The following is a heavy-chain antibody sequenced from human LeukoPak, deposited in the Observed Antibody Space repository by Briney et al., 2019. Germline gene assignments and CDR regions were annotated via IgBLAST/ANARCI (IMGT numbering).Heavy chain of an antibody. V-gene: IGHV4-30-2*01. D-gene: IGHD3-3*01. CDR1: GGSISSGGYS. J-gene: IGHJ6*02. CDR2: IYHSGST. CDR3: ARGLGRNYDFWSGYCRDYYYGMDV. Sequence: PSQTLSLTCAVSGGSISSGGYSWSWIRQPPGKGLEWIGYIYHSGSTYYNPSLKSRVTISVDRSKNQFSLKLSSVTAADTAVYYCARGLGRNYDFWSGYCRDYYYGMDVWGQGTTVTVSS.